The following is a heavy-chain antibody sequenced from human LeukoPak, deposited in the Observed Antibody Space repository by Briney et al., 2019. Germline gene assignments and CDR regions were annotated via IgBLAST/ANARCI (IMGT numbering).Heavy chain of an antibody. D-gene: IGHD1-1*01. V-gene: IGHV3-74*01. CDR3: ARGGTNSYDTFDI. Sequence: GGSLRLSCAASGFTFSNYFMHWVLQAPGKGLLWVSRISGDGSRTTYAGAVKGRFTISRDNVGNTLYLQMNSLRADDTSVYSCARGGTNSYDTFDIWGQGTMVTVSS. CDR2: ISGDGSRT. CDR1: GFTFSNYF. J-gene: IGHJ3*02.